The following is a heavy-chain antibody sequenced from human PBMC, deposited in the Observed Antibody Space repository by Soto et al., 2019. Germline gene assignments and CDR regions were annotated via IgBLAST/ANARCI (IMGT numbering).Heavy chain of an antibody. D-gene: IGHD4-17*01. CDR3: ARTDYGDYFDY. Sequence: PGGSLILSCAASGFTFSSYAMHWVRQAPGKGLEWVAVISYDGSNKYYADSVKGRFTISRDNSKNTLYLQMNSLRAEDTAVYYCARTDYGDYFDYWGQGTLVTVSS. CDR2: ISYDGSNK. J-gene: IGHJ4*02. CDR1: GFTFSSYA. V-gene: IGHV3-30-3*01.